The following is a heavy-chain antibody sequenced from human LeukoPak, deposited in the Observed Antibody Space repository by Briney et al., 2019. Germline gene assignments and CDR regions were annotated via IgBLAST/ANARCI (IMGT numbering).Heavy chain of an antibody. CDR1: GYTFTDYY. CDR3: ARSPDILTGENFDY. D-gene: IGHD3-9*01. CDR2: VNPNSGGT. Sequence: ASVKVSCKASGYTFTDYYMHWVRQAPGQGLEWMGWVNPNSGGTNYAQKFYARVTMTRDTSISTAYMELSRLRSDDTAVFYCARSPDILTGENFDYWGQGTLVTVSS. J-gene: IGHJ4*02. V-gene: IGHV1-2*02.